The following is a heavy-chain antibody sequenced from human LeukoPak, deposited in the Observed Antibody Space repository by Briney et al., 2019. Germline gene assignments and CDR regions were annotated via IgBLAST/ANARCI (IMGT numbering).Heavy chain of an antibody. CDR2: ISYSGSA. Sequence: PSETLSLTCTVSGGSVSSGSNKWSWIRQPPGKGLEWLGDISYSGSASYNPSLRSRVTISVDTSTNQFSLTLGSVTAADTAVYYCATEAECSGGSCYSYGWFDPWGQGTQVIVSS. CDR1: GGSVSSGSNK. J-gene: IGHJ5*02. CDR3: ATEAECSGGSCYSYGWFDP. V-gene: IGHV4-61*01. D-gene: IGHD2-15*01.